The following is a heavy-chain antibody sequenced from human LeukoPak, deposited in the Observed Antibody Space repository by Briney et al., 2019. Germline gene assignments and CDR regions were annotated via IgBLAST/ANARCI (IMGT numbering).Heavy chain of an antibody. D-gene: IGHD5-18*01. V-gene: IGHV1-8*01. Sequence: ASVKVSCKASGYTFTSYDINWVRQATGQGLEWTGWMNPNSGNTGYAQKFQGRVTMTRNTSISTAYMELSSLRSEDTAVYYCASKSYSYGETPDDAFDIWGQGTMVTVSS. CDR1: GYTFTSYD. J-gene: IGHJ3*02. CDR2: MNPNSGNT. CDR3: ASKSYSYGETPDDAFDI.